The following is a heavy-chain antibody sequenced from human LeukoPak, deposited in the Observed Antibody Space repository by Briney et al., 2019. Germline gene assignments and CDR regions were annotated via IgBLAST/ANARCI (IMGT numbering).Heavy chain of an antibody. CDR2: VSQDGSET. Sequence: GGSLRLSCPASGFIFSRYWVAWGRQADGKVRGWVGNVSQDGSETKYINSVKGRSTISRDNATSSLYLQMNSLRVEDTAVYFCMRQNRAYFFGHWGQGTLVTASS. V-gene: IGHV3-7*01. D-gene: IGHD3-3*01. CDR3: MRQNRAYFFGH. J-gene: IGHJ1*01. CDR1: GFIFSRYW.